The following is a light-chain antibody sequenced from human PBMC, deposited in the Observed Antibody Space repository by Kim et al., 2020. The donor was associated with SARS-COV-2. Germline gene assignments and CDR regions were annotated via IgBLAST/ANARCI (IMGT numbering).Light chain of an antibody. Sequence: SYELTQPPSVSVAPGKTARITCGGTSIGSKSVHWYQQKPGQAPVLVISYDSVRPSGIPERFSGSNSGNTATLTISRVEAGYEADYYCQVWDSSSDHRVVFGGGTQLTVL. J-gene: IGLJ2*01. V-gene: IGLV3-21*04. CDR3: QVWDSSSDHRVV. CDR1: SIGSKS. CDR2: YDS.